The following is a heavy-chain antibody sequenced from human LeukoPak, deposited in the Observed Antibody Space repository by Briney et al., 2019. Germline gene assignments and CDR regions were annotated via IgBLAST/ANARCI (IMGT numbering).Heavy chain of an antibody. Sequence: GGSLRLSCAASGFTFSTYSMNWVRQAQGKGLEWVSYISSSSSTIYYADSVKGRFTISRDNAKNSLYLQMNSLRAEDTAVYYCARGGAAAATYDYGMHVWGQGTTVTVSS. D-gene: IGHD6-13*01. CDR1: GFTFSTYS. CDR2: ISSSSSTI. J-gene: IGHJ6*02. CDR3: ARGGAAAATYDYGMHV. V-gene: IGHV3-48*04.